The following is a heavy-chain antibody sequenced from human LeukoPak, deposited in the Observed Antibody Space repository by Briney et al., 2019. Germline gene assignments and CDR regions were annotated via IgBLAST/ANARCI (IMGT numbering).Heavy chain of an antibody. J-gene: IGHJ4*02. Sequence: GASVKVSCKASGYTFTDYYMHWVRQAPGQGLQWMGRINPNSGDTNYAEDFQGRVTMTRDTSISAAYMELSGLISDDTALYYCARDRAGSTGAYVFDYWGQGTLVTVSS. CDR3: ARDRAGSTGAYVFDY. CDR1: GYTFTDYY. CDR2: INPNSGDT. V-gene: IGHV1-2*02. D-gene: IGHD7-27*01.